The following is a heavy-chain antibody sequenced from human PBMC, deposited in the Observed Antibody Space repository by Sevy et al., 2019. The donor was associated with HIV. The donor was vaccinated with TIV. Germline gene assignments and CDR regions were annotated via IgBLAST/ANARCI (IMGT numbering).Heavy chain of an antibody. V-gene: IGHV3-15*01. CDR3: TTDREYGDYKGGFDY. Sequence: GGSLRLSCAASGFTFNNYAMSWVRQAPGKGLEWVGRIRSNTDGGTTDYAAPLKGRFTISRDDSKNTLYLQMNILKSADTAVYYCTTDREYGDYKGGFDYWGQGTLVTVSS. D-gene: IGHD4-17*01. CDR2: IRSNTDGGTT. J-gene: IGHJ4*02. CDR1: GFTFNNYA.